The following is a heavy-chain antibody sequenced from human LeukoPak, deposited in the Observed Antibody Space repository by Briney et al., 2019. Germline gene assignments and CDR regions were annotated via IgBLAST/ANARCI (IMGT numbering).Heavy chain of an antibody. CDR3: ARDHSHYFDY. D-gene: IGHD2-15*01. CDR1: GDSFSSVTDY. Sequence: SEILSLTCTVSGDSFSSVTDYWAWIRQPPGKGLEWIASGDYSGGTYYNPSLESRVAISADMSKNQFSLKLSSVTAADTAVYYCARDHSHYFDYWGQGTLVTVSS. V-gene: IGHV4-39*07. CDR2: GDYSGGT. J-gene: IGHJ4*02.